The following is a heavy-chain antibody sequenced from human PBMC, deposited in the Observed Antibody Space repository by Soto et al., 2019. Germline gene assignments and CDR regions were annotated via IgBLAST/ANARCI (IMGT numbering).Heavy chain of an antibody. D-gene: IGHD2-8*01. CDR3: ARDCTYAVCRGSYYYGVDV. V-gene: IGHV3-30-3*01. J-gene: IGHJ6*02. CDR1: GFTFSSYA. Sequence: VQLVESGGGVVQPGRSLRLSCAASGFTFSSYAMHWVRQAPGKGLEWVAIMSYDGSTEFYADSVKGRFIISRDNSKSTLYLQMSSLRAEDTAVYYCARDCTYAVCRGSYYYGVDVWGQGTTVTVSS. CDR2: MSYDGSTE.